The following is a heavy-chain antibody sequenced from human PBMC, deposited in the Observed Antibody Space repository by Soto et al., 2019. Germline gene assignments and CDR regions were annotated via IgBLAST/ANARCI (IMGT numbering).Heavy chain of an antibody. CDR1: GFTFSSYS. D-gene: IGHD4-17*01. Sequence: GGSLRLSCAASGFTFSSYSMNWVRQAPGKGLEWVSYISSSSSTIYYADSVKGRFTISRDNAKNSLYLQMNSLRAEDTAVYYCARAVGTDTTTPDYWGRGTLVTVSS. CDR3: ARAVGTDTTTPDY. J-gene: IGHJ4*02. CDR2: ISSSSSTI. V-gene: IGHV3-48*01.